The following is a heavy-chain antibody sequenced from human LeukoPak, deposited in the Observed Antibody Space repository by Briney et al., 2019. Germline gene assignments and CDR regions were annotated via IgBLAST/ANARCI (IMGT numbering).Heavy chain of an antibody. V-gene: IGHV3-53*01. J-gene: IGHJ4*02. CDR3: ARVKDWGWFSY. D-gene: IGHD7-27*01. CDR1: GFTVSSNY. CDR2: IYSGGST. Sequence: GGSLRLSCAAAGFTVSSNYMSWVRQAPGKGLEWVSVIYSGGSTYYADSVKGRFTISRDNSKNTLYLQMNSLRAEDTAVYYCARVKDWGWFSYWGQGTLVTVSS.